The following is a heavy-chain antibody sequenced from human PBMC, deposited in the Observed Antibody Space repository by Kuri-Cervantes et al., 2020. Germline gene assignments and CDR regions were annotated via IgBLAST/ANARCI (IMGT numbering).Heavy chain of an antibody. CDR3: TWGRFDL. D-gene: IGHD3-16*01. CDR2: ISSSSSTI. V-gene: IGHV3-48*02. J-gene: IGHJ2*01. CDR1: GFTVSSNY. Sequence: GESLKISCAASGFTVSSNYMSWVRQAPGKGPEWISYISSSSSTIYYADSVKGRFTISRDNAKNSLYLQVNSLRDEDTAVYYCTWGRFDLWGRGTLVTVSS.